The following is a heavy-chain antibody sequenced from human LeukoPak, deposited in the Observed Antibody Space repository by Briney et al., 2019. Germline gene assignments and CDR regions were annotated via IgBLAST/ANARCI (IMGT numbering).Heavy chain of an antibody. CDR1: GYTFTSYY. CDR3: ASFTPYCGGDCYLSRGDY. J-gene: IGHJ4*02. D-gene: IGHD2-21*01. V-gene: IGHV1-2*02. CDR2: INPNSGGT. Sequence: ASVKVSCKASGYTFTSYYMHWVRQAPGQGLEWMGWINPNSGGTNYAQKFQGRVTMTRDTSISTAYMELSRLRSDDTAVYYCASFTPYCGGDCYLSRGDYWGQGTLVTVPS.